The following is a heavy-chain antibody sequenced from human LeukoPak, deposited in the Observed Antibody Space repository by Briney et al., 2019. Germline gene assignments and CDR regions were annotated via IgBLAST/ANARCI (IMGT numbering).Heavy chain of an antibody. D-gene: IGHD4-17*01. CDR3: ARVDYGDYWDNWFDP. V-gene: IGHV4-34*01. CDR1: GVSFSGYY. CDR2: INHSGST. Sequence: SQTLSLTCAVYGVSFSGYYWSWIRQPPGKGLEWIGEINHSGSTNYNPSLKSRVTISVDTSKNQFSLKLSSVTAADTAVYYCARVDYGDYWDNWFDPWGQGTLVTVSS. J-gene: IGHJ5*02.